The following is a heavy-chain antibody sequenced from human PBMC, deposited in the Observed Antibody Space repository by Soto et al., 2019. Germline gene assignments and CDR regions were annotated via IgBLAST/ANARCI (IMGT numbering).Heavy chain of an antibody. V-gene: IGHV4-34*01. J-gene: IGHJ4*02. CDR3: ARNRAMVLFDY. D-gene: IGHD5-18*01. CDR1: GGSFSGYY. Sequence: QVQLQQWGAGLLKPSETLSLTCAVYGGSFSGYYWSWIRQPPGKGLEWIGEINHSGSTNYNPSLKSRVTISVDTSKNQCSLKLSSVTAADTAVYYCARNRAMVLFDYWGQGTLVTVSS. CDR2: INHSGST.